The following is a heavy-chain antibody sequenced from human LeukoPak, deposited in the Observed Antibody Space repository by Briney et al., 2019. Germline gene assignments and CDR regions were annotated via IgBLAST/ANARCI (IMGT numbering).Heavy chain of an antibody. Sequence: PGGSLRLSCAASGFTFDHYAMHWVRQAPGRGLDWVSRISGDSGSIYYADSVKGRFTISRDNSKDSLYLQMNSLRTDDTALYYCAKDDGTTAFWYFDLWGRGTLVTVSS. CDR2: ISGDSGSI. D-gene: IGHD1-7*01. J-gene: IGHJ2*01. CDR1: GFTFDHYA. CDR3: AKDDGTTAFWYFDL. V-gene: IGHV3-43*02.